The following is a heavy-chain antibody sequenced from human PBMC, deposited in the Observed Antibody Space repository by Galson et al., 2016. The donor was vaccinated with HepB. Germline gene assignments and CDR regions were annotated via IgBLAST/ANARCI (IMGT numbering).Heavy chain of an antibody. Sequence: SETLSLTCVVSGASINSNRWWTWVRQSSGRGLEWIGEIYHDGNTHYNPSLKSQVSLSVDKSNNKVSLRLTSVTAADTGVYYCAREWSGMLTDWGQGTMVAVSS. D-gene: IGHD1-26*01. J-gene: IGHJ3*01. CDR2: IYHDGNT. CDR1: GASINSNRW. CDR3: AREWSGMLTD. V-gene: IGHV4-4*02.